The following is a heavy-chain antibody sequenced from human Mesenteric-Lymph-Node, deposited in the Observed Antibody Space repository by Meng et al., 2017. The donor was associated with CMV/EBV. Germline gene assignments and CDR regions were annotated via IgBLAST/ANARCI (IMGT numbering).Heavy chain of an antibody. D-gene: IGHD1-26*01. CDR3: VRLFKGGTYFDY. J-gene: IGHJ4*02. Sequence: GESLKISCVASGSTFSSFEMSWVRQAPGKGLEWVSSISISSYIYYADSVKGRFTISRDNAKNSLYLQMNSLRTEDTAVYYCVRLFKGGTYFDYWGQGMQVTVSS. CDR2: ISISSYI. CDR1: GSTFSSFE. V-gene: IGHV3-21*01.